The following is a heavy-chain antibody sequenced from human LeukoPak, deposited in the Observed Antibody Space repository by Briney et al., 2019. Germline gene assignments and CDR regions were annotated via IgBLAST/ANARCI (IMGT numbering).Heavy chain of an antibody. CDR3: AKSTPYYYDSSGYYEGDY. CDR2: IRYDGNNK. CDR1: GFTFSSYG. V-gene: IGHV3-30*02. J-gene: IGHJ4*02. Sequence: GGSLRLSCAASGFTFSSYGMHWVRQAPGEGLEWVSFIRYDGNNKYYADSVKGRFTISRDNSKNTLYLQMNSLRAEDTAVYYCAKSTPYYYDSSGYYEGDYWGQGTLVTVSS. D-gene: IGHD3-22*01.